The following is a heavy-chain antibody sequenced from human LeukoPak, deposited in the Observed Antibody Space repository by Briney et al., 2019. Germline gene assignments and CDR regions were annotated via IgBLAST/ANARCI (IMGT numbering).Heavy chain of an antibody. Sequence: PGGSLRLSCAASGFTFSSYSMNWVRQAPGKGLEWVSAISGSGGSTYYADSVKGRFTISRDNSKNTLYLQMNSLRAEDTAVYYCAKDLNYYDSSGYYPEGYWGQGTLVTVSS. J-gene: IGHJ4*02. V-gene: IGHV3-23*01. CDR2: ISGSGGST. D-gene: IGHD3-22*01. CDR3: AKDLNYYDSSGYYPEGY. CDR1: GFTFSSYS.